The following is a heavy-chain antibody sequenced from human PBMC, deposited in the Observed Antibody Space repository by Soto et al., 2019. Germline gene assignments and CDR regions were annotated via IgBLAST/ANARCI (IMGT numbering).Heavy chain of an antibody. D-gene: IGHD2-8*01. CDR3: AKENGYYYYYYGMDV. J-gene: IGHJ6*02. CDR2: ISGSGGST. Sequence: GGSLRLSCAASGFTFSSYAMSWVRQARGKGLEWVSAISGSGGSTYYADSVKGRFTISRDNSKNTLYLQMNSLRAEDTAVYYCAKENGYYYYYYGMDVWGQGTTVTVSS. V-gene: IGHV3-23*01. CDR1: GFTFSSYA.